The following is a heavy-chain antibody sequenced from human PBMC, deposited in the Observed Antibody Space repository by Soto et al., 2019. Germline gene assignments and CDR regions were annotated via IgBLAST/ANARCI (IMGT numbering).Heavy chain of an antibody. CDR1: GYTFTGYY. CDR2: INPNSGGT. Sequence: ASVKVSCKASGYTFTGYYMHWVRQAPGQGLEWMGWINPNSGGTNYAQKFQGRVTMTRDTSISTAYMELSRLRSDDTAVYYCARDTASSGWTRVLNYWGQGTLVTVYS. J-gene: IGHJ4*02. D-gene: IGHD6-19*01. CDR3: ARDTASSGWTRVLNY. V-gene: IGHV1-2*02.